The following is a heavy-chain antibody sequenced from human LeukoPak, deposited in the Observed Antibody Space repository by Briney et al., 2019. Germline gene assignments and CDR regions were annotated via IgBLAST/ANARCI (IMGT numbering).Heavy chain of an antibody. V-gene: IGHV3-30-3*01. Sequence: GGSLRLSCSASGFTFRSYALHWVRQAPGRGLEWVALISFDGNSKYYADSVKGRFTISRDNPKNTLYLQMNSLRVEDTAVYYCARDLSSSGWYGSDYWGQGTLVTVSS. CDR1: GFTFRSYA. D-gene: IGHD6-19*01. CDR2: ISFDGNSK. J-gene: IGHJ4*02. CDR3: ARDLSSSGWYGSDY.